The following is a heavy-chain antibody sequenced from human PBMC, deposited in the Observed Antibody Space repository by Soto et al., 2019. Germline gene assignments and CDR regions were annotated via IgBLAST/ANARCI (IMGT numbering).Heavy chain of an antibody. D-gene: IGHD6-13*01. CDR1: GFTFSSYG. CDR3: ARDPYSSSWYPLYYYGMAV. V-gene: IGHV3-33*01. Sequence: GGSLRLSCAASGFTFSSYGMHWVRQAPGKGLEWVAVIWYDGSNKYYADSVKGRFTISRDNSKNTLYLQMNSLRAEDTAVYYCARDPYSSSWYPLYYYGMAVRAQGTTVTGS. CDR2: IWYDGSNK. J-gene: IGHJ6*02.